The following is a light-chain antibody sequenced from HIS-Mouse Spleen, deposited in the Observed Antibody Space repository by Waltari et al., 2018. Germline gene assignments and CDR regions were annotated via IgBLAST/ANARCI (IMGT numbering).Light chain of an antibody. CDR1: SSNIGSNY. CDR3: AAWDDSLSGV. Sequence: QSVLTQPPSASGTPGQRVTISCSGSSSNIGSNYVYWYQQLPGTAPKLLIYRHNQRPSGGPDRFSGSKSGTAASLAISGLRSEDEADYYCAAWDDSLSGVFGGGTKLTVL. CDR2: RHN. V-gene: IGLV1-47*01. J-gene: IGLJ3*02.